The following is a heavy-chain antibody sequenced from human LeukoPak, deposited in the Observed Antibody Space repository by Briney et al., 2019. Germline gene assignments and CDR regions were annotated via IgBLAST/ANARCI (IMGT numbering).Heavy chain of an antibody. CDR1: GFTFSSYA. V-gene: IGHV3-30-3*01. CDR2: ISYDGSNK. Sequence: GGSLRLSCAASGFTFSSYAMHWVRQAPGKGLEWVAVISYDGSNKYYADSVKGRFTISRDNSKNTLYLQMNSLRAEDTAVYYCARDLGYSYGYGYYGMDVWGQGTTVTVSS. J-gene: IGHJ6*02. CDR3: ARDLGYSYGYGYYGMDV. D-gene: IGHD5-18*01.